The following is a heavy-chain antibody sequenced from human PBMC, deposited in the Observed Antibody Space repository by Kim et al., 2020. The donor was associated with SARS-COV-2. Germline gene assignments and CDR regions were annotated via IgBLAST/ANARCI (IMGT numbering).Heavy chain of an antibody. Sequence: GGSLRLSCAAAGVTFSSCWKSGVRQAPGQGLGWGAKIKKNGREKYYVDSEKGRFTISRDNANNSLYLQMNSLRAEDTAVYYCARDLRYVSSGYYSPPFDYWGQRSLVSVSS. D-gene: IGHD3-22*01. CDR1: GVTFSSCW. V-gene: IGHV3-7*01. J-gene: IGHJ4*02. CDR3: ARDLRYVSSGYYSPPFDY. CDR2: IKKNGREK.